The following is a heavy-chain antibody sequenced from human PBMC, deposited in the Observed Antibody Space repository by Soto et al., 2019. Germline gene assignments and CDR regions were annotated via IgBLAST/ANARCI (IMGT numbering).Heavy chain of an antibody. CDR2: ISYDGSNE. CDR3: TRETMTIRLYFDY. J-gene: IGHJ4*02. V-gene: IGHV3-30-3*01. CDR1: GFTFSSYA. Sequence: WSLRLSCVASGFTFSSYAMHWVRQAPGKGLEWLALISYDGSNEYYADSVKGRFIISRDNSKNTLYLQVNSLRAEDTAMYYCTRETMTIRLYFDYWGQGALVTVSS. D-gene: IGHD3-3*01.